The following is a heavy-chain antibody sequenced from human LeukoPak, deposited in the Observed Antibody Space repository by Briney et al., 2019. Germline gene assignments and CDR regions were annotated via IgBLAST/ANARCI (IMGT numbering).Heavy chain of an antibody. V-gene: IGHV1-8*01. CDR1: GYTFTSYV. D-gene: IGHD3-10*01. J-gene: IGHJ5*02. Sequence: ASVKVSCKASGYTFTSYVINWVRQATGLGLEWMGWMNPNSGNTGYAQKFQSRVTMTRNTSISTAYMELSSLRSEDTAVYYCARRLWFGELLSFDPWGQGTLVTVSS. CDR2: MNPNSGNT. CDR3: ARRLWFGELLSFDP.